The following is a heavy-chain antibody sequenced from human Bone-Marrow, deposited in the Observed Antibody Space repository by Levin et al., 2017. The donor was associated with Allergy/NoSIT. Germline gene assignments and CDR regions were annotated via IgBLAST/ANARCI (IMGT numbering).Heavy chain of an antibody. V-gene: IGHV1-2*02. CDR3: TRDIYGSLYFEY. D-gene: IGHD3-10*01. Sequence: ASVKVSCKASGYTFTGYYIHWLRQAPGQRLEWMGWINPNSGATNYAQDFQGRVTMTRDTSTSTAHLELRGLRSDDTAIYYCTRDIYGSLYFEYWGQGTLVTVSS. CDR2: INPNSGAT. CDR1: GYTFTGYY. J-gene: IGHJ4*02.